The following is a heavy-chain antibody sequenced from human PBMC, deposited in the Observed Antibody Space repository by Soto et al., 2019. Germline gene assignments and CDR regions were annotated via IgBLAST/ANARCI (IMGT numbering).Heavy chain of an antibody. CDR2: IWSDGSEK. CDR1: GFTFSDRA. Sequence: GGSLRLSCAASGFTFSDRAMHWVRQAPGKVREWLAIIWSDGSEKFYAGSVKGRFTISRDNSKNTVYLQMNTLSAEDTAMYYCARALFPDVDIYAMDVWGQGTAVTVSS. V-gene: IGHV3-33*01. D-gene: IGHD2-2*03. J-gene: IGHJ6*02. CDR3: ARALFPDVDIYAMDV.